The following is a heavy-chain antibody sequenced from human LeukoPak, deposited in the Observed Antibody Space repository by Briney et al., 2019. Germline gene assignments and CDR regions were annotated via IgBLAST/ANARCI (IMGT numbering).Heavy chain of an antibody. D-gene: IGHD3-22*01. Sequence: GGSLRLSCAASGFTFSRYWMHWVRQAPGKGLVWVSRLNNDGSITNYADSVKGRFTISRDNAKNTLYLQMDSLRAEDTAVYYCARGDSAYYITWGQGTLVTVSS. J-gene: IGHJ5*02. V-gene: IGHV3-74*01. CDR3: ARGDSAYYIT. CDR2: LNNDGSIT. CDR1: GFTFSRYW.